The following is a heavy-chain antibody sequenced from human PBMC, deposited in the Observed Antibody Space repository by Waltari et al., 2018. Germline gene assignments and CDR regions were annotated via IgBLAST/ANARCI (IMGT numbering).Heavy chain of an antibody. D-gene: IGHD6-13*01. CDR1: GGSFSGYY. CDR2: INHSGST. V-gene: IGHV4-34*01. J-gene: IGHJ4*02. CDR3: AYSSSWYFDY. Sequence: QVQLQQWCAGLLKPSETLSLTCAVHGGSFSGYYWSWIRQPPGKGLEWIGEINHSGSTNYNPSLKSRVTISVDTSKNQFSLKLSSVTAADTAVYYCAYSSSWYFDYWGQGTLVTVSS.